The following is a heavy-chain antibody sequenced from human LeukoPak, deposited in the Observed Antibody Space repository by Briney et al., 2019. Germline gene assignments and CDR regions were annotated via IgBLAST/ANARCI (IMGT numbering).Heavy chain of an antibody. V-gene: IGHV3-30*18. CDR2: ISYDGSNK. J-gene: IGHJ4*02. Sequence: PGGSLRLSCAASGFTFSSYGMHWVRQAPGKGLEWVAVISYDGSNKYYADSVKGRFTISRDNSKNTLYLQMNSLRAEDTAVYYCAKDCYDSSAWDYWGQGTLVTVSS. D-gene: IGHD3-22*01. CDR1: GFTFSSYG. CDR3: AKDCYDSSAWDY.